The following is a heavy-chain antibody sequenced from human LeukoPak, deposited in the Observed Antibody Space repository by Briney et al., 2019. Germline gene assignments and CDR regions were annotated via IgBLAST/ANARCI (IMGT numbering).Heavy chain of an antibody. V-gene: IGHV3-9*01. D-gene: IGHD2-21*02. CDR1: GFTFDDYA. Sequence: GGSLRLSCAASGFTFDDYAMHWVRQAPGKGLEWVSGISWNSGSIGYADSVKGRFTISRDNAKNSLYLQMNSLRAEDTALYYCAKAIRGDCYSHFQHWGRGTLVTVSS. CDR2: ISWNSGSI. CDR3: AKAIRGDCYSHFQH. J-gene: IGHJ1*01.